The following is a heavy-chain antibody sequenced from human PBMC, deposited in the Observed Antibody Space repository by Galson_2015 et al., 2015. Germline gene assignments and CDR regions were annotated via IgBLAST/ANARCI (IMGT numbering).Heavy chain of an antibody. D-gene: IGHD6-6*01. Sequence: SVKVSCKASGYTFTSYGISWVRQAPGQGLEWMGWISAYNGNTNYAQKLQGRVTMTTDTSTSTAYMELRSLRSDDTAVYYCARVGEFTYSSSENWFDPWGQGTLVTVSS. CDR1: GYTFTSYG. CDR2: ISAYNGNT. CDR3: ARVGEFTYSSSENWFDP. J-gene: IGHJ5*02. V-gene: IGHV1-18*01.